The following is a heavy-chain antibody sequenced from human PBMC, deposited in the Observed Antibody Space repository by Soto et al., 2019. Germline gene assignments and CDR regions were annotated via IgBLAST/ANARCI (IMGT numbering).Heavy chain of an antibody. J-gene: IGHJ6*02. V-gene: IGHV3-23*01. Sequence: VGSLRLSGVASHFAFNIDAMTWVRQARGKGLEWVSSMSGSGSSIYYADSVKGRFTITRDKSKKTLYLQMNSLRAEDTAVYWCARDNWDGAYYGLDVWGQGTTVTVSS. CDR2: MSGSGSSI. CDR1: HFAFNIDA. CDR3: ARDNWDGAYYGLDV. D-gene: IGHD1-20*01.